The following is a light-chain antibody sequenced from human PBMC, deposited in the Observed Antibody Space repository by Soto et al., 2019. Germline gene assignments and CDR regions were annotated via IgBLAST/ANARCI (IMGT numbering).Light chain of an antibody. CDR2: DAS. CDR1: QSLSSNS. Sequence: EIVLTQSPATLSLSPGERATLSCRASQSLSSNSLAWYQQKPGQAPRLLIYDASSRATGIPDRFSGSGSGTDFTLTISRLEPEDFAVYYCQKYDNSPRTFGQGTKVDVK. J-gene: IGKJ1*01. V-gene: IGKV3-20*01. CDR3: QKYDNSPRT.